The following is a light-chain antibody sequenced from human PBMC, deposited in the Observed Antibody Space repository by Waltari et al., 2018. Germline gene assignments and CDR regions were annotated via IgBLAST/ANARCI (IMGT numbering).Light chain of an antibody. J-gene: IGLJ2*01. CDR2: QDS. CDR1: QLRDQY. V-gene: IGLV3-1*01. Sequence: SYELTQPPSVSVSPGQPATITCSCDQLRDQYACWYQQKPGQPPVLVIYQDSKRPSGILDRFSGSNAGNTATLTIGGTQAMDEADYYCQAWDSSTAVFGGGTKLTVL. CDR3: QAWDSSTAV.